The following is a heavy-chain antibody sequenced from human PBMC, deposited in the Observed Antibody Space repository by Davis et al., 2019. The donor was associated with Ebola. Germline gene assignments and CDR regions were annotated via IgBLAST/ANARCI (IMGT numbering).Heavy chain of an antibody. V-gene: IGHV4-34*01. Sequence: MPSETLSLTCAVYGGSFSGYYWSWIRQPPGKGLEWIGEINHSGTTNYNASLKSRVTISVDTSKNQFSLKLNSVTAADTAVYYCARGRVWFGELLFPIDYDYWGQGTLVTVSS. CDR3: ARGRVWFGELLFPIDYDY. CDR1: GGSFSGYY. CDR2: INHSGTT. J-gene: IGHJ4*02. D-gene: IGHD3-10*01.